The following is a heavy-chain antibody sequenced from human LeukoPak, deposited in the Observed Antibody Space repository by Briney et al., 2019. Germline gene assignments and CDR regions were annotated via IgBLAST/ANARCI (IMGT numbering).Heavy chain of an antibody. Sequence: GASVKVSCKASGGTFSSYAISWVRQAPGQGLEWMGGIIPIFGTANYAQKFQGRVTITADESTSTAYMELSSLRSEDTAVYYCARDRRPPPLNYYYYYMDVWGKGTTVTVSS. V-gene: IGHV1-69*13. CDR3: ARDRRPPPLNYYYYYMDV. CDR1: GGTFSSYA. J-gene: IGHJ6*03. D-gene: IGHD6-6*01. CDR2: IIPIFGTA.